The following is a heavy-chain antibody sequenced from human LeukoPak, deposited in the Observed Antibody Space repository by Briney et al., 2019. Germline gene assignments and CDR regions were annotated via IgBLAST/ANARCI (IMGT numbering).Heavy chain of an antibody. CDR1: GFTFGLYA. CDR2: VSGSGSNR. Sequence: GGSLRLSCAASGFTFGLYAMNWVRQAPGKGLEWVATVSGSGSNRYYADSVKGRFTISRDNSKNTLYLQMNSLRAEDTAVYYRAKDHPKFDYWGQGTLVTVSS. CDR3: AKDHPKFDY. J-gene: IGHJ4*02. V-gene: IGHV3-23*01.